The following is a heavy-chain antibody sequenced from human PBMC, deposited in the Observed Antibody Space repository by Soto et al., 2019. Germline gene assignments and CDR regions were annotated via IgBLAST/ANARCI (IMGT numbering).Heavy chain of an antibody. V-gene: IGHV5-51*01. CDR1: GYSFTNYW. CDR2: IYPGDSDT. J-gene: IGHJ4*02. Sequence: HGESLKISCKVSGYSFTNYWIGWVRQMPGKGLEWVGIIYPGDSDTRYSPSFQGQVTISVDTSISTAYLQWSSLKASDTAIYYCARQFYFDYWGQGTLVTVSS. CDR3: ARQFYFDY.